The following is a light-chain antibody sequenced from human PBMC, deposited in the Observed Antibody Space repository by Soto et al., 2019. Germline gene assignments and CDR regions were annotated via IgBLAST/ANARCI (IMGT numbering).Light chain of an antibody. CDR2: DTN. CDR3: ATWDGSLPAEV. CDR1: SSNIGNNY. V-gene: IGLV1-51*01. Sequence: QSVLTQPPSVSAAPGQKVTISCSGSSSNIGNNYVSWYQQLPGTAPKLLIYDTNKRPSGIPDRLSGSKSGTSGTRDITGVQAGDEADYYCATWDGSLPAEVFGGGTKLTVL. J-gene: IGLJ2*01.